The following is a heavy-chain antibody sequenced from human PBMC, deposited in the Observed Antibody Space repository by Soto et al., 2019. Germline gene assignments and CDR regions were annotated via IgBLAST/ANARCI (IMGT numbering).Heavy chain of an antibody. CDR2: IYYSGST. Sequence: SETLSLTFTVSGGSISSGGYYWSWIRQHPGKGLEWIGYIYYSGSTYYNPSLKSRVTISVDTSKNQFSLKLSSVTAADTAVYYCARDARYSSSSQVFDYWGQGTLVTVSS. V-gene: IGHV4-31*03. D-gene: IGHD6-6*01. J-gene: IGHJ4*02. CDR1: GGSISSGGYY. CDR3: ARDARYSSSSQVFDY.